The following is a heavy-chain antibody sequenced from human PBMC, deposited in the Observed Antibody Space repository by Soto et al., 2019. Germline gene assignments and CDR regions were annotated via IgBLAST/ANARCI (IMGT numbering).Heavy chain of an antibody. J-gene: IGHJ3*02. CDR3: ARESRCVNGACGNVFDI. Sequence: QVQLQESGPGLVTPSETLSHTCTVSGGSISTYYWTWIRQYPEKGLEWLGNIYYSGSTNYSPSLNSRLTISLDTSKNQFSLKLRSVTAADTAVYYCARESRCVNGACGNVFDIWGRGTKVTVSS. D-gene: IGHD2-8*01. CDR2: IYYSGST. CDR1: GGSISTYY. V-gene: IGHV4-59*12.